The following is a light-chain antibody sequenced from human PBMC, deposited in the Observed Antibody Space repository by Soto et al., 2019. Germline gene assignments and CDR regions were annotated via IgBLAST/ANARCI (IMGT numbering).Light chain of an antibody. Sequence: EIVMTQSPDMLSVSPGERATLSCRVSQSISSNLAWYQQKPGQAPRLLINDTSTRATSIPARFSGSGSGTEFTLTISGLQSEAFAVYYCLHYNKRPRWTFGKGTKVEIK. V-gene: IGKV3-15*01. CDR1: QSISSN. CDR3: LHYNKRPRWT. CDR2: DTS. J-gene: IGKJ1*01.